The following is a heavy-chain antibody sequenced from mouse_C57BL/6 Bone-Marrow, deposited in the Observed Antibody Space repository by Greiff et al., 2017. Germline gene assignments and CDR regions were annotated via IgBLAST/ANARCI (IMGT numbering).Heavy chain of an antibody. J-gene: IGHJ2*01. Sequence: QVQLQQPGAELVRPGSSVTLSCKASGYTFTSYWMHWVKQRPIQGLEWIGNIDPSDSETHYNQKFKDKATLTVDKSSSTAYMQLSSLTSEDSAVYYCARSGLYYGNLYYFDYWGQGTTLTVSS. CDR1: GYTFTSYW. CDR3: ARSGLYYGNLYYFDY. CDR2: IDPSDSET. V-gene: IGHV1-52*01. D-gene: IGHD2-1*01.